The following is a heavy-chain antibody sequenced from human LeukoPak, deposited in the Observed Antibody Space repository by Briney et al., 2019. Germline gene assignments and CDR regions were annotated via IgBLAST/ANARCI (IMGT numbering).Heavy chain of an antibody. CDR1: GFTVSSNY. Sequence: PGGSLRLSCAASGFTVSSNYMSWVRQAPGKGLEWVSVIYSGGSTYYADSVKGRFTISRDNSKNTLYLQMTSLRAEDTAVYYCARDSSAVVPSGYWGQGTLVPVSS. CDR3: ARDSSAVVPSGY. V-gene: IGHV3-66*02. J-gene: IGHJ4*02. CDR2: IYSGGST. D-gene: IGHD3-22*01.